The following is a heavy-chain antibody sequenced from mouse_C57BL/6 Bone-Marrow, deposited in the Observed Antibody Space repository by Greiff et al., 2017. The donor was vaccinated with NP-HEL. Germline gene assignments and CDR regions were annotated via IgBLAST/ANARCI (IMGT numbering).Heavy chain of an antibody. V-gene: IGHV5-4*01. J-gene: IGHJ4*01. Sequence: EVKLVESGGGLVKPGGSLKLSCAASGFTFSSYAMSWVRQTPEKRLEWVATISDGGSYTYYPDNVKGRFTLSRDNAKNNLYLQMSHLKSEDTAMYYCARDPRRYYSNYDAMDYWGQGTSVTVSS. CDR3: ARDPRRYYSNYDAMDY. CDR2: ISDGGSYT. CDR1: GFTFSSYA. D-gene: IGHD2-5*01.